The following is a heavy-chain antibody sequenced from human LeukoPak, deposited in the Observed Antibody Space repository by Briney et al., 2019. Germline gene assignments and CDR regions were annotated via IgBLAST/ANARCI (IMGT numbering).Heavy chain of an antibody. CDR3: ARGDYYDSSALLRY. D-gene: IGHD3-22*01. J-gene: IGHJ4*02. CDR2: ISPNSGGT. V-gene: IGHV1-2*02. CDR1: GYTFTAYY. Sequence: ASVKVSGKASGYTFTAYYIHWVRQAPGQGLEWMGWISPNSGGTIYAQKFQGRVTMTRDTPISTAYMELSRLRSDDTAVYYCARGDYYDSSALLRYWGQGTLVTVSS.